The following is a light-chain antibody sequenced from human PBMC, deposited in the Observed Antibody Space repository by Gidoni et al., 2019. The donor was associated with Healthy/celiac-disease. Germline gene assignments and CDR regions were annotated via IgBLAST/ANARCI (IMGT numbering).Light chain of an antibody. CDR1: QSVLYSSHNKNY. V-gene: IGKV4-1*01. CDR3: QQYYSTPWT. J-gene: IGKJ1*01. CDR2: WAS. Sequence: IVMTQSPASLAVSLGERATINCKSSQSVLYSSHNKNYLALSQQKPGQPPKLLIYWASTRESGVPDRFSGSVSGTHFTLPSRSLQAEYGAVYYCQQYYSTPWTFGQGTKVEIK.